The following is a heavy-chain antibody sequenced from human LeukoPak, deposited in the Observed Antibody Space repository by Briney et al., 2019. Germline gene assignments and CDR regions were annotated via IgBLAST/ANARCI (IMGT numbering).Heavy chain of an antibody. CDR3: ARDSIVNGAFDI. Sequence: GGSLRLSCAASGFTFDDYAMHWVRQAPGKGLEWVSYISSAGSTIYYADSVKGRFTISRDNARNSLYLQMNNLRAEDTAFYYCARDSIVNGAFDIWGQGTMVTVSS. V-gene: IGHV3-48*03. D-gene: IGHD2/OR15-2a*01. J-gene: IGHJ3*02. CDR2: ISSAGSTI. CDR1: GFTFDDYA.